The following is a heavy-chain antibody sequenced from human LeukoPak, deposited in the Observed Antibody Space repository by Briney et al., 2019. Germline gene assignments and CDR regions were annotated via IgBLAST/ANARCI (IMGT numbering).Heavy chain of an antibody. J-gene: IGHJ4*02. CDR2: IYPGDSDT. V-gene: IGHV5-51*01. D-gene: IGHD3-22*01. CDR3: ARRRGWDYDSSGYDFDY. CDR1: GYSFNGYW. Sequence: GESLKISCKVSGYSFNGYWIAWVRQMPGKGLEWMGIIYPGDSDTRYSPCFQGQVTVSAVQSLSTAYLQWSSLKASDTAMYYCARRRGWDYDSSGYDFDYWGQGTLVTVSS.